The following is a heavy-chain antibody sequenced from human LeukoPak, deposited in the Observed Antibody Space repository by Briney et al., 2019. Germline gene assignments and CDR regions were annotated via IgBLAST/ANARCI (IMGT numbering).Heavy chain of an antibody. CDR1: GHIFTEYV. CDR3: ARDDCGDTCYPGGY. Sequence: ASVKVSCKASGHIFTEYVVHWVRQAPGQRPEWMGWIKAGNGDTKYSQNFQDRLAITRDTSASTVYMELSSLTSEDTALYYCARDDCGDTCYPGGYWGQGTLVTVSS. J-gene: IGHJ4*02. V-gene: IGHV1-3*01. D-gene: IGHD2-21*01. CDR2: IKAGNGDT.